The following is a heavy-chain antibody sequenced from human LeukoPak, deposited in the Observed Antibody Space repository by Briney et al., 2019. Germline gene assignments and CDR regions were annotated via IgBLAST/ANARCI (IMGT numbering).Heavy chain of an antibody. Sequence: GGSLRLSCAASGFTFSSYSMNWVRQAPGKGLEWVSSISSSSSYIYYADSVKGRFTISRDNAKNSLYLQMNSLRAEDTAVYYCARTGIGYCSGGSCYYFDYWGQGTLVTVSS. CDR2: ISSSSSYI. D-gene: IGHD2-15*01. CDR3: ARTGIGYCSGGSCYYFDY. J-gene: IGHJ4*02. V-gene: IGHV3-21*01. CDR1: GFTFSSYS.